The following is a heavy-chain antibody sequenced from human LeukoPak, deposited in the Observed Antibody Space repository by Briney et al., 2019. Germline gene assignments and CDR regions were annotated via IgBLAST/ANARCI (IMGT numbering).Heavy chain of an antibody. Sequence: GGSLRLSCAASGFTVSSNYMSWVRQAPGKGLEWVSVIYSGGSTYYADSVKGRFTISRDNSKNTLYLQMNSLRAEDTAVYYCARDPDSSGWPFNFDYWSQGTLVTVSS. D-gene: IGHD6-19*01. J-gene: IGHJ4*02. CDR3: ARDPDSSGWPFNFDY. CDR1: GFTVSSNY. CDR2: IYSGGST. V-gene: IGHV3-66*01.